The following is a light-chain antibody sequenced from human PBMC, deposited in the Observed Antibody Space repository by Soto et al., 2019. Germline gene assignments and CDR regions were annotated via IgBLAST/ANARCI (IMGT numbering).Light chain of an antibody. CDR1: QSVSSN. V-gene: IGKV3-15*01. CDR3: QQYNNWMWT. CDR2: GAS. Sequence: EIVMTQSPASLSVSPGERATLSCRASQSVSSNLAWYQQKPGQAPRLLIHGASARATGIPDRFSGSGSGTEFTLTISSLQSEDVAVYYCQQYNNWMWTFGQGTTV. J-gene: IGKJ1*01.